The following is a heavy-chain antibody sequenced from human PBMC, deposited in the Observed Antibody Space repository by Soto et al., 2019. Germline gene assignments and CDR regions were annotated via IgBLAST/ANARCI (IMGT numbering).Heavy chain of an antibody. V-gene: IGHV4-34*01. CDR1: GGSFSGYI. Sequence: PSETLSLTCAASGGSFSGYIWTWIRQTPGKGLQWIGQINHSGSSIYNPSLKNRVTISTMSNNKFSLELSSVTAADTAVYYCTRGLFSGSSYSGSWYYFDSWGQGTMVTV. CDR3: TRGLFSGSSYSGSWYYFDS. D-gene: IGHD1-26*01. CDR2: INHSGSS. J-gene: IGHJ4*02.